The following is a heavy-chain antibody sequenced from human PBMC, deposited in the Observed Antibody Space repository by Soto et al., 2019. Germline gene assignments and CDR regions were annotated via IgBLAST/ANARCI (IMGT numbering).Heavy chain of an antibody. Sequence: EVQLLESGGGFVQPGGSLRLSCASSGITFSNYAMSWVRQAPGKGLEWVSVISGSGDSTYYAESVKGRFTISRDNSKNTLHLQMNNLGAEDTALYYCATRNYYDSTGYYDWYYFDFWGQGTLVTVSS. J-gene: IGHJ4*02. CDR2: ISGSGDST. D-gene: IGHD3-22*01. V-gene: IGHV3-23*01. CDR3: ATRNYYDSTGYYDWYYFDF. CDR1: GITFSNYA.